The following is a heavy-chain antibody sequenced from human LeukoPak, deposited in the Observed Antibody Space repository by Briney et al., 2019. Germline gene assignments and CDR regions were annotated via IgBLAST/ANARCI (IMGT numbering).Heavy chain of an antibody. CDR2: IKQDGSEK. V-gene: IGHV3-7*01. Sequence: GGSLRLSCAASGFTLSSHWTSWVRQAPGKGLEWVANIKQDGSEKYYVGSVKGRFTLSRDNAKNSMYLQMNSLRAEDTAVYYCARWEIRGTAHQLDYWGQGTLVTVSS. CDR1: GFTLSSHW. J-gene: IGHJ4*02. D-gene: IGHD1-7*01. CDR3: ARWEIRGTAHQLDY.